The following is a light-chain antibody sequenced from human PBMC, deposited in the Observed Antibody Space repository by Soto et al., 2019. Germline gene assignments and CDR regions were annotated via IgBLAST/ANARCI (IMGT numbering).Light chain of an antibody. CDR1: QSISLS. J-gene: IGKJ1*01. Sequence: DIGVTQSTSTLSAFVGDRVTITCRASQSISLSLAWYQQKPGKAPDLLISDASNLERGVPSRFSGSGSGTEFTLTISSLQPDDFATYYCQQYNSYWTFGPGTRVDIK. CDR3: QQYNSYWT. CDR2: DAS. V-gene: IGKV1-5*01.